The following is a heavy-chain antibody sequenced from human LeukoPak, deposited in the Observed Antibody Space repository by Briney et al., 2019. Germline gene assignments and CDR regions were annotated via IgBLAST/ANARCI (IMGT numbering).Heavy chain of an antibody. CDR1: GFTFSSYA. Sequence: GGSLRLSCAASGFTFSSYAMSWVRQAPGKGLEWVSALSASGDSTYYTDSVKGRFTISRDNSKNTLYLQMNSLRAEDTAVYYCAESYDTAGFYYGSHWGLGTLVTVSS. J-gene: IGHJ4*02. CDR2: LSASGDST. D-gene: IGHD5-12*01. V-gene: IGHV3-23*01. CDR3: AESYDTAGFYYGSH.